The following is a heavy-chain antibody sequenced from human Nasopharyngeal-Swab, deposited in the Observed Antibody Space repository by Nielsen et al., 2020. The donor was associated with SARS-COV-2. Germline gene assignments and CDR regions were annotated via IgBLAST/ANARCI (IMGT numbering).Heavy chain of an antibody. Sequence: GGSLRLSCAASGFTFSSYAMSWVRQAPGKGLEWVANIKQDGSEKYYVDSVKGRFTISRDNAKNSLYLQMNSLRAEDTAVYYCARDTPLYQSYGMDVWGQGTTVIVSS. D-gene: IGHD3-16*01. J-gene: IGHJ6*02. CDR1: GFTFSSYA. CDR3: ARDTPLYQSYGMDV. V-gene: IGHV3-7*01. CDR2: IKQDGSEK.